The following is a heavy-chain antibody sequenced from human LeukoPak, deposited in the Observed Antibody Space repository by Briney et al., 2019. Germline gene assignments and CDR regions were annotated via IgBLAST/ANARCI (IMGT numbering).Heavy chain of an antibody. Sequence: GGSLRLSCAASGFTFSSYVMSWVHQAPGKGLEWVSVIYSGGSTYYADSVKGRFTVSRDNSKNTLYLQMNSLRAEDTAVYYCARMFNSSPFYDSSGYYFLDYWGQGTLVTVSS. CDR1: GFTFSSYV. CDR3: ARMFNSSPFYDSSGYYFLDY. V-gene: IGHV3-53*01. J-gene: IGHJ4*02. CDR2: IYSGGST. D-gene: IGHD3-22*01.